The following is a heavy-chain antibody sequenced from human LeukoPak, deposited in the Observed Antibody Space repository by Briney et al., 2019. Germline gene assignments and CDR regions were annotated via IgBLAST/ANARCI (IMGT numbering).Heavy chain of an antibody. J-gene: IGHJ4*02. CDR3: ASQANHDFWSAIDY. D-gene: IGHD3-3*01. CDR1: GFTFSNYW. CDR2: IKTDGSEK. Sequence: GGSLRLSCEGSGFTFSNYWMGWVRQAPGKGLQWVANIKTDGSEKYYVDSVKGRFTISRDNAKNSLYLQMNSLRAEDTAVYYCASQANHDFWSAIDYWGQGTLVTVSS. V-gene: IGHV3-7*03.